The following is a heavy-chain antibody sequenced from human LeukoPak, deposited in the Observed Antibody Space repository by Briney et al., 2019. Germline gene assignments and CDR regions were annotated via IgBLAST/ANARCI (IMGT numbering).Heavy chain of an antibody. Sequence: SETLSLTCTVSGGSISSYYWSWIRQPPGKGLEWSGYIHYSGSTSYNPSLRSRVTISVDTSKNQFSLKLSSVTAADTAVYYCARLTNYGSGNYYNDYWGQGTLVTVSS. V-gene: IGHV4-59*13. J-gene: IGHJ4*02. CDR2: IHYSGST. CDR1: GGSISSYY. D-gene: IGHD3-10*01. CDR3: ARLTNYGSGNYYNDY.